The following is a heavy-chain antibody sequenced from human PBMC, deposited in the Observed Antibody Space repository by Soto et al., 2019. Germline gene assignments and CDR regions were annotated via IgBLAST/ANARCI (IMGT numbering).Heavy chain of an antibody. V-gene: IGHV4-59*01. J-gene: IGHJ6*04. Sequence: SGTLSLTCTVSGGSISSYYWSWIRQPPGKGLEWIGYIYYSGSTNYNPSLKSRVTISVDTSKNQFSLKLSSVTAADTAVYYCARDSYYYGSATDVWGRGTTVTVSS. CDR1: GGSISSYY. D-gene: IGHD3-10*01. CDR3: ARDSYYYGSATDV. CDR2: IYYSGST.